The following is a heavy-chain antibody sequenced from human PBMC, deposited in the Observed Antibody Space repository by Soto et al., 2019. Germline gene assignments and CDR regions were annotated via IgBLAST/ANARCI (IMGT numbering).Heavy chain of an antibody. CDR1: GFTFTSAW. D-gene: IGHD6-25*01. V-gene: IGHV3-15*07. J-gene: IGHJ3*01. CDR3: TTATKLNAGGQVSGAFDV. Sequence: EVQLVESGGGFVKPGGSLRLSCAASGFTFTSAWMNWVRQAPEKGLEWVARIVSRSDGGAIDYAAPVRGRFTISRDDSKNTLYLQMNSLKVEDTGIYFCTTATKLNAGGQVSGAFDVWGQGTMVTASS. CDR2: IVSRSDGGAI.